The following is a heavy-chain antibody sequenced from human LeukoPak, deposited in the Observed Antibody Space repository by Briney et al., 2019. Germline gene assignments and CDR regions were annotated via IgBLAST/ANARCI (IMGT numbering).Heavy chain of an antibody. CDR3: ERRRPVRDDYHRSGSHYFDY. V-gene: IGHV3-23*01. J-gene: IGHJ4*02. Sequence: GGSLRLSCAASGFTFSSYAMSWVRQDPGKGLEWVSAIIGSGGSTYYADSVKGRFTISRDNSKNTLYLQMNSLRAEDTAVYYCERRRPVRDDYHRSGSHYFDYCGQGNLVTVSS. D-gene: IGHD3-22*01. CDR1: GFTFSSYA. CDR2: IIGSGGST.